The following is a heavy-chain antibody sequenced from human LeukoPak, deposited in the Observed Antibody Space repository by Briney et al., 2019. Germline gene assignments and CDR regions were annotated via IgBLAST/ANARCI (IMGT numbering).Heavy chain of an antibody. CDR1: GFTFSSSA. D-gene: IGHD3-10*01. CDR3: AKLRGPTSFFDY. Sequence: GGSLRLSCAASGFTFSSSAMSWVRQVPGKGLEWVSGISASGGSTYYADSVRGWFTISRDNSKNTLYVQMNSLRAEDTAVYYCAKLRGPTSFFDYWGQGTLVTVSS. J-gene: IGHJ4*02. CDR2: ISASGGST. V-gene: IGHV3-23*01.